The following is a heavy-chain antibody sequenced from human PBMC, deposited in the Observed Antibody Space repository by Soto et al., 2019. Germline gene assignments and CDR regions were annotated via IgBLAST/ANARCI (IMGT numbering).Heavy chain of an antibody. CDR3: VTVNLVGAAYYFDY. V-gene: IGHV4-30-4*01. CDR1: GGSIRHGDYY. CDR2: VYYSGTT. D-gene: IGHD1-26*01. J-gene: IGHJ4*02. Sequence: SETLSLTCTVSGGSIRHGDYYWGWIRQPPGKGLEWIGYVYYSGTTYSHPSLYSRVSISVDTSENQFSLRLTSVTAADTAVYYCVTVNLVGAAYYFDYWGPGTLVTVSS.